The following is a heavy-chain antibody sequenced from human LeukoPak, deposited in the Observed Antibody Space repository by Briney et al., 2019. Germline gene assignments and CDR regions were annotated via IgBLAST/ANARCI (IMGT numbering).Heavy chain of an antibody. J-gene: IGHJ4*02. D-gene: IGHD3-9*01. Sequence: GRSLRLSCAASGFTFSSYGMHWVRQAPGKGLEWVAVISYDGSNKYYADSVKGRFTISRDNSKNTLYLQMNSLRAEDTAVYYCAKDYYDILTGYYPDYWGQGTLVTVSS. CDR2: ISYDGSNK. CDR3: AKDYYDILTGYYPDY. CDR1: GFTFSSYG. V-gene: IGHV3-30*18.